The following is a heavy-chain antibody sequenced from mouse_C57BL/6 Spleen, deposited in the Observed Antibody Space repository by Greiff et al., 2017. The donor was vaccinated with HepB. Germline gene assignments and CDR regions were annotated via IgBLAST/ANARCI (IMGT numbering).Heavy chain of an antibody. V-gene: IGHV5-6*01. CDR3: ARHDPHYYGSSYFDY. CDR1: GFTFSSYG. J-gene: IGHJ2*01. Sequence: EVKLVESGGDLVKPGGSLKLSCAASGFTFSSYGMSWVRQTPYKRLEWVATISSGGSYTYYPDSVKGRFTISRDNAKNTLYLQMSSLKSEDTAMYYCARHDPHYYGSSYFDYWGQGTTLTVSS. CDR2: ISSGGSYT. D-gene: IGHD1-1*01.